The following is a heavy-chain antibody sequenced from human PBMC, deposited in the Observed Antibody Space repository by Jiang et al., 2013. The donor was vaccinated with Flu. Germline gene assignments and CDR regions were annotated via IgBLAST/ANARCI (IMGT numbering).Heavy chain of an antibody. CDR2: IYYSGST. CDR3: ARIVDYRAFDI. Sequence: SLTCTVSGGSISSYYWSWIRQPPGKGLEWIGYIYYSGSTNYNPSLKSRVTISVDTSKNQFSLKLSSVTAADTAVYYCARIVDYRAFDIWGQGTMVTVSS. CDR1: GGSISSYY. V-gene: IGHV4-59*08. D-gene: IGHD3-22*01. J-gene: IGHJ3*02.